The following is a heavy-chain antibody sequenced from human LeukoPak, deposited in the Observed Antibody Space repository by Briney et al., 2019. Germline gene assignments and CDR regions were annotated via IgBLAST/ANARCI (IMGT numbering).Heavy chain of an antibody. CDR3: AKGQILTMVRGFPADWFDP. CDR2: ISYDGSNI. Sequence: GGSLRLSCAASGFTFSSYGMHWVRQAPGKGLEGVAVISYDGSNIYYADSVKGRFTISRDNYKNTLYLQMNSLRAEDTAVYYCAKGQILTMVRGFPADWFDPWGQGTLVTVSS. J-gene: IGHJ5*02. D-gene: IGHD3-10*01. CDR1: GFTFSSYG. V-gene: IGHV3-30*18.